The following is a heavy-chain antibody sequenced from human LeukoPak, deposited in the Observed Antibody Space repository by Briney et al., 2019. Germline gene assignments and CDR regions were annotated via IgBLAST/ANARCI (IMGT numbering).Heavy chain of an antibody. Sequence: GASVKVSCKASGYTFTGYYMHWVRQAPGQGLEWMGWINPNSGGTNYAQKFQGRVTMTRDTSISTAYMELSRLRSDDTAVYYCARVGSLRYCSGGSCYNWFDPWGQGTLVTVSS. CDR3: ARVGSLRYCSGGSCYNWFDP. D-gene: IGHD2-15*01. V-gene: IGHV1-2*02. CDR1: GYTFTGYY. CDR2: INPNSGGT. J-gene: IGHJ5*02.